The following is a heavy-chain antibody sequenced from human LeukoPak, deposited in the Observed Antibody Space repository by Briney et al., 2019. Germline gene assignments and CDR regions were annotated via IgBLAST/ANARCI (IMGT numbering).Heavy chain of an antibody. CDR3: ARGGRGYSGYVGGYYFDY. CDR1: GGSIRSDY. Sequence: SETLSLTCTVSGGSIRSDYWSWIRQPPGKGLEWIGYIYYSGTTNSGSTNYNPSLKSRVTISVDTSKSQFSLRVNSVTAADTAVYYCARGGRGYSGYVGGYYFDYWGQGTLVTVSS. V-gene: IGHV4-59*01. CDR2: IYYSGTTNSGST. D-gene: IGHD5-12*01. J-gene: IGHJ4*02.